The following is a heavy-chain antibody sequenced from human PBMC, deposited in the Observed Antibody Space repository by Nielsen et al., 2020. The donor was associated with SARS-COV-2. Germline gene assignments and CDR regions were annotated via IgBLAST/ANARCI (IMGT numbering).Heavy chain of an antibody. Sequence: SETLSLTCTVSGGSISSYYWSWIRQHPGKGLEWIGYIYYSGSTYYNPSLKSRVTISVDTSKNQFSLKLGSVTAADTAVYYCARAPITMIVVVTAFDYWGQGTLVTVSS. CDR2: IYYSGST. J-gene: IGHJ4*02. V-gene: IGHV4-59*06. CDR1: GGSISSYY. D-gene: IGHD3-22*01. CDR3: ARAPITMIVVVTAFDY.